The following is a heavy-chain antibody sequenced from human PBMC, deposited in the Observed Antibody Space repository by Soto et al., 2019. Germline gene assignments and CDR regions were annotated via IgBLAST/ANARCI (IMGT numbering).Heavy chain of an antibody. CDR2: IIPIFGTA. D-gene: IGHD3-22*01. J-gene: IGHJ4*02. CDR1: GGTFSSYA. Sequence: QVQLVQSGAEVKKPGSSVEVSYKASGGTFSSYAISWVRQAPGQGLEWMGGIIPIFGTANYAQKFQGRVTITADESTSTAYMELSSLRSEDTAVYYCARGQNYYDSSGYYYGDLDYWGQGTLVTVSS. CDR3: ARGQNYYDSSGYYYGDLDY. V-gene: IGHV1-69*12.